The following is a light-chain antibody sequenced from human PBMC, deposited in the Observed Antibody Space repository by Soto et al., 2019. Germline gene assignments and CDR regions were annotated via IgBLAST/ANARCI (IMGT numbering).Light chain of an antibody. CDR2: DVN. Sequence: QSALIQPASVSGSPGQSITISCTGTSSDVGGYNYVSWYQQHPGKAPKFMIYDVNNRPSGVSNRFSGSKSGNTASLTISGLQAEDEADYYCSSYTSSSAFFVFGTGTKVTVL. V-gene: IGLV2-14*03. CDR1: SSDVGGYNY. J-gene: IGLJ1*01. CDR3: SSYTSSSAFFV.